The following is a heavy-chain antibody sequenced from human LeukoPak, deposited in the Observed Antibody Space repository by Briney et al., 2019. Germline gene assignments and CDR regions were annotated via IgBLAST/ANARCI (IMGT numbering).Heavy chain of an antibody. CDR2: IYTSGST. CDR1: GGSISSYY. J-gene: IGHJ5*02. V-gene: IGHV4-4*09. D-gene: IGHD3-3*01. CDR3: ARPGMTIFGGVETKFDP. Sequence: SETLSLTCTVSGGSISSYYWSWIRQPPGKGLEWIGYIYTSGSTNYNPSLKSRVTISVDTSKNQFSLKLSSVTAADTAVYYCARPGMTIFGGVETKFDPWGQGTLVTVSS.